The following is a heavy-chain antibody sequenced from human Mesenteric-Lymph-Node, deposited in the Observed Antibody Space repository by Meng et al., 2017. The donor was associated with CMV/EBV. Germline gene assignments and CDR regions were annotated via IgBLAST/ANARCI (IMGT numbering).Heavy chain of an antibody. J-gene: IGHJ4*02. CDR3: ARRGHYCGGDGDCSLGFDY. CDR1: GGSISSSSYY. CDR2: MYYTGTT. Sequence: SETLSLTCTVSGGSISSSSYYWGWIRQPPGKGLEWIGDMYYTGTTYYNPSLKTRVTMSLDTSKNQFSLKLSSVTAADTAVYYCARRGHYCGGDGDCSLGFDYWGQGTLVTVSS. V-gene: IGHV4-39*07. D-gene: IGHD2-21*01.